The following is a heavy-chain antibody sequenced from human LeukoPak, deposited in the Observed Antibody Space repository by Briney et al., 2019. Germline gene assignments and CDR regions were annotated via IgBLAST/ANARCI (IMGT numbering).Heavy chain of an antibody. J-gene: IGHJ6*02. Sequence: SETLSLTCTVSGGSISSSSYYWGWLRQPPGKGLEWIGSIYYSGTTYYSPSLKSRVTISVDKSKNQFSLKLTSATAADTAMYYCARDRDGMEVWGQGTTVTVS. CDR1: GGSISSSSYY. CDR2: IYYSGTT. CDR3: ARDRDGMEV. V-gene: IGHV4-39*07.